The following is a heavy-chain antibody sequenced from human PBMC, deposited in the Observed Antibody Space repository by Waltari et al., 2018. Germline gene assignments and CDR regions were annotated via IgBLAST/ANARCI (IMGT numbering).Heavy chain of an antibody. D-gene: IGHD2-8*01. CDR3: ATMGVGRFDY. CDR1: GFPFSRSW. Sequence: EVQLVESGGGLVQPGGSLRRSCAASGFPFSRSWMSWVRQAPGKGLEWVAKIKEDGSEKDYVDSVKGRFTISRDNAKNSLYLQMDSLRAEDTAVYYCATMGVGRFDYWGQGTLVTVS. J-gene: IGHJ4*02. V-gene: IGHV3-7*02. CDR2: IKEDGSEK.